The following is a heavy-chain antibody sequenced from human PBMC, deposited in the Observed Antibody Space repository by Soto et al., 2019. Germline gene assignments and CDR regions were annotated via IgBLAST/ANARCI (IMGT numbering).Heavy chain of an antibody. D-gene: IGHD1-7*01. Sequence: QVQLQESGPGLVKPSETLSLTCTVSGGSINSYYWSWIRQPPGKGLEWIGYLYYSGSTNYNPSLLSRLSIPSDTSTNHVSPQLSSVTAADTAVYYCARHISSGTNIAAIWSFDPWGQETLVTVSS. CDR2: LYYSGST. V-gene: IGHV4-59*08. CDR3: ARHISSGTNIAAIWSFDP. CDR1: GGSINSYY. J-gene: IGHJ5*02.